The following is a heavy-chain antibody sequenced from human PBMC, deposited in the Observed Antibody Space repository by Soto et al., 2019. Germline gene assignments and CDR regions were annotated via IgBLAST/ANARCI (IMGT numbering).Heavy chain of an antibody. D-gene: IGHD3-22*01. CDR1: GFTFGDYA. CDR2: IRSKAYGGTT. V-gene: IGHV3-49*03. J-gene: IGHJ4*02. Sequence: GGSLRLSCTASGFTFGDYAMSWFRQAPGKGLEWVGFIRSKAYGGTTEYAASVKGRFTISRDDSKGIAYLQMNSLKTEDTAVYYCTRDDWDYYDSSGYPTRFDYWGQGTLVTVSS. CDR3: TRDDWDYYDSSGYPTRFDY.